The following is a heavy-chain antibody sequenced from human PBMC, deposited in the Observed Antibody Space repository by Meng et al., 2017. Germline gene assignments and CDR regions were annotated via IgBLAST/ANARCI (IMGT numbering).Heavy chain of an antibody. CDR3: TTEPLPWEVGASG. CDR1: EFTFSSYA. Sequence: GESLKISCAASEFTFSSYAMSWVRQAPGKGLEWVSGISASGGTTNYADSVKGRFTVSRDNSQNTVYLQMKSLRAEDTAVYYCTTEPLPWEVGASGWGQGTLVTVSS. J-gene: IGHJ4*02. CDR2: ISASGGTT. D-gene: IGHD1-26*01. V-gene: IGHV3-23*01.